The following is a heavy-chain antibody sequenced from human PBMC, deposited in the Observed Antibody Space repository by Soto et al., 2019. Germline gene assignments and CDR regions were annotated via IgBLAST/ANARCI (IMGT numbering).Heavy chain of an antibody. CDR3: AKGGGKDAFDI. CDR2: IYYSGST. J-gene: IGHJ3*02. Sequence: QVQLQESGPGLVKPSETLSLTCTVSGGSISSYYWSWIRQPPGKGLEWIGYIYYSGSTNYNPSLKNRATQSVDPAKNQFPLKVGCVTGGETAGYYCAKGGGKDAFDIWGQGTMVTVSS. CDR1: GGSISSYY. V-gene: IGHV4-59*08. D-gene: IGHD3-16*01.